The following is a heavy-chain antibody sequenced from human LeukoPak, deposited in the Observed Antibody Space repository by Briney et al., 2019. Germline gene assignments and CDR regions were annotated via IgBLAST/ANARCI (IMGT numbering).Heavy chain of an antibody. CDR2: ISAYNGNT. V-gene: IGHV1-18*01. CDR1: GYTFTSYG. CDR3: ARDRYSSSGMATPYYYYYYMDV. J-gene: IGHJ6*03. Sequence: ASVKVSCKASGYTFTSYGISWVRQAPGQGLEWMGWISAYNGNTNYAQKLQGRVTMTTDTSTSTAYMELRSLRSDDTAVYYCARDRYSSSGMATPYYYYYYMDVWGKGTTVTVSS. D-gene: IGHD6-13*01.